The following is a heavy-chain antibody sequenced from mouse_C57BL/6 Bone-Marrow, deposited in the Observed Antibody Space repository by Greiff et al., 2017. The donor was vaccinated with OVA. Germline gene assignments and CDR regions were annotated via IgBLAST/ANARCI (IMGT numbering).Heavy chain of an antibody. CDR3: ARKAIYDYDGAWFAY. CDR2: IDPSDSYT. Sequence: VQLQQPGAELVKPGASVKLSCKASGYTFTSYWMQWVKQRPGQGLEWIGEIDPSDSYTNYNQKFKGKATLTVDTSSSTAYLQLSSLTSEDSAVYYCARKAIYDYDGAWFAYWGQGTLVTVSA. D-gene: IGHD2-4*01. V-gene: IGHV1-50*01. J-gene: IGHJ3*01. CDR1: GYTFTSYW.